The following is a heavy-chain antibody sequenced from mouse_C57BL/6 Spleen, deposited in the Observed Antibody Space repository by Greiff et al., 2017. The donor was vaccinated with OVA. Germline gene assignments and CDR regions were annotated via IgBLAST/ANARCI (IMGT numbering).Heavy chain of an antibody. Sequence: EVQVVESGAGLVKPGGSLTLSCAASGFTFSDYGMHWVRQPPGKGLEWVASICSGSSTIYYADTVKGRFTISRDNAKNTLYRQKTSLRAEDTAMYYCARDGYDWDFDYWGQGTTLTVSS. J-gene: IGHJ2*01. D-gene: IGHD2-2*01. CDR2: ICSGSSTI. V-gene: IGHV5-17*01. CDR3: ARDGYDWDFDY. CDR1: GFTFSDYG.